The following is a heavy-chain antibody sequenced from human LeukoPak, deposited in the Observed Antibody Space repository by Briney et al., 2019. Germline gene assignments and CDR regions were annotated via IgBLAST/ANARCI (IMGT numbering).Heavy chain of an antibody. CDR3: ARDRWRDSTSSFDY. D-gene: IGHD6-6*01. CDR2: ISAYNGNT. V-gene: IGHV1-18*01. Sequence: ASVKVSCKASGYTFTNYGINWVRQAPGQGLEWMGWISAYNGNTNYAQKPQGRVTMSTDTSTSTAYMELRSLRPDDTAVYYCARDRWRDSTSSFDYWGQGTLVTVSS. CDR1: GYTFTNYG. J-gene: IGHJ4*02.